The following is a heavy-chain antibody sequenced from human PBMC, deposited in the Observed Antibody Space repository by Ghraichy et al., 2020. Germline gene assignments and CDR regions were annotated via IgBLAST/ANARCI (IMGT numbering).Heavy chain of an antibody. CDR2: IKQDGSEK. D-gene: IGHD5-18*01. CDR1: EFTFRNYW. Sequence: GGSLRLSCAGSEFTFRNYWMSWVRQAPGKGLEWVANIKQDGSEKYYVDSVKGRFTISRHNTKNSLYLQMNSLRAEDTAIYYCARVQAVGYSYYGMEVWGQGTQVTVSS. V-gene: IGHV3-7*03. J-gene: IGHJ6*02. CDR3: ARVQAVGYSYYGMEV.